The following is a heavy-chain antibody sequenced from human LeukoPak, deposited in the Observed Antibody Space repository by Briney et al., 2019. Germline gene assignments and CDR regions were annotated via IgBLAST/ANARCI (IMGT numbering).Heavy chain of an antibody. CDR3: AKDPHFYYYYYMDV. V-gene: IGHV3-23*01. CDR1: GFILSDYA. CDR2: NSGSGGDT. Sequence: PGGSLRLSCAASGFILSDYAMSWVRQAPGKGLEWVSANSGSGGDTYFADSVKGRFTISRDNSKRTVFLQMDSLRAEDTAVYYCAKDPHFYYYYYMDVWGNGTTVTVSS. J-gene: IGHJ6*03.